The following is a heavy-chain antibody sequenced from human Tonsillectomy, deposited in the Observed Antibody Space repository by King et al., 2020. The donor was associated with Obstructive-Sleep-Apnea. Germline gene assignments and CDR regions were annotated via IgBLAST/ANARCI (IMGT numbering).Heavy chain of an antibody. CDR1: GFTFDDYA. CDR2: ISWNSGSI. Sequence: VQLVESGGGLVQPGRSLRLSCAASGFTFDDYAMHWVRQAPGKGLEWVSGISWNSGSIGYADSVKGRFTISRDNAKNSLYLQMNSLRAEDTALYYWAKDLRVAGGVPSSYFDYWGQGTLVTVPS. D-gene: IGHD6-19*01. CDR3: AKDLRVAGGVPSSYFDY. J-gene: IGHJ4*02. V-gene: IGHV3-9*01.